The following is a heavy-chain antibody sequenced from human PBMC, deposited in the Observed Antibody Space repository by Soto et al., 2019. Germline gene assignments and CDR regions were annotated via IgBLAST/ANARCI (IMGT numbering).Heavy chain of an antibody. Sequence: QVQLVESGGGVVQPGGSLRLSCAGSGFTFSNSGMHWVRQAPGKGREWVAVLAYDGSEKYYADSVKGRFTISRDNSKNTLYLQMNSLRVEDTAVYYCVRFFDYYGMDVWGQGTTVTVSS. CDR2: LAYDGSEK. CDR3: VRFFDYYGMDV. J-gene: IGHJ6*02. CDR1: GFTFSNSG. D-gene: IGHD3-3*01. V-gene: IGHV3-30*03.